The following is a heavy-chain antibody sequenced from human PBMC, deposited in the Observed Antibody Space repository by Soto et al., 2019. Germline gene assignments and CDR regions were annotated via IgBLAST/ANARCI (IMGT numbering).Heavy chain of an antibody. Sequence: VASVKVSCKASGGTFSSYAISWVRQAPGQGLEWMGGIIPIFGTANYAQKFQGRVTITADESASTAYMELSSLRSEDTAVYYCARATEKRSGYPFDYWGQGTLVTVSS. CDR2: IIPIFGTA. V-gene: IGHV1-69*13. CDR1: GGTFSSYA. D-gene: IGHD3-22*01. J-gene: IGHJ4*02. CDR3: ARATEKRSGYPFDY.